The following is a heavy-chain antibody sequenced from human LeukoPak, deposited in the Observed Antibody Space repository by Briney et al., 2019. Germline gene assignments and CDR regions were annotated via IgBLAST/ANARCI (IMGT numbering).Heavy chain of an antibody. J-gene: IGHJ4*02. Sequence: ASVKVSCKASGYTFTGYYMHWVRQAPGQGLEWMGWINPNSGGTNYAQKFQGRVTMTRDTSISTAYMELSRLRSDDTAVYYCARDVEITIFGVGDPGYWGQGTLVTVSS. D-gene: IGHD3-3*01. CDR3: ARDVEITIFGVGDPGY. V-gene: IGHV1-2*02. CDR1: GYTFTGYY. CDR2: INPNSGGT.